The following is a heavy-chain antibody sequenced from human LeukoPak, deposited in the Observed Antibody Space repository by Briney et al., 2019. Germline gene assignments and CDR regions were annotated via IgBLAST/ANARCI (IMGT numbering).Heavy chain of an antibody. CDR1: GFTFSSYS. D-gene: IGHD6-19*01. CDR2: ISSSSSYI. Sequence: PGGSLRLSCAASGFTFSSYSMNWVRQAPGEGLEWVSSISSSSSYIYYADSVKGRFTISRDNAKNSLYLRINSLRAEDTAVYYCARGGAVSGYKVDYWGQGTLVTVSS. V-gene: IGHV3-21*01. J-gene: IGHJ4*02. CDR3: ARGGAVSGYKVDY.